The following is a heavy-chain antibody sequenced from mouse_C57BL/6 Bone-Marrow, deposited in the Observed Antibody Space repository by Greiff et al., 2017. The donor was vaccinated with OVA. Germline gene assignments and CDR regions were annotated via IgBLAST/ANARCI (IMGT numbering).Heavy chain of an antibody. V-gene: IGHV1-7*01. Sequence: VQLQQSGAELAKPGASVKLSCKASGYTFTSYWMHWVKQRPGQGLEWIGYINPSSGYTKYNQKFKDKATLTADKSYSTAYMQLSSLSYEDSAVYYCARSKLYFDYWGQGTTLTVSS. J-gene: IGHJ2*01. CDR3: ARSKLYFDY. CDR1: GYTFTSYW. D-gene: IGHD1-3*01. CDR2: INPSSGYT.